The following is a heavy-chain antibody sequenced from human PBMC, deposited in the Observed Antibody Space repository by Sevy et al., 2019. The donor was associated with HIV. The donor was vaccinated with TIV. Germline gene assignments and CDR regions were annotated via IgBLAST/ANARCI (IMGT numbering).Heavy chain of an antibody. CDR3: ERDNSGYFFFDY. J-gene: IGHJ4*02. D-gene: IGHD3-22*01. V-gene: IGHV3-30-3*01. CDR1: GFTFGSYT. Sequence: GGSLRLFCAASGFTFGSYTLHWVRQAPGKGLEWVALISQTYDGSKKYYIDSVQGRFTISRDNSKNTLYLQMDSLRPEDTAVYYCERDNSGYFFFDYWGQGTLVTVSS. CDR2: ISQTYDGSKK.